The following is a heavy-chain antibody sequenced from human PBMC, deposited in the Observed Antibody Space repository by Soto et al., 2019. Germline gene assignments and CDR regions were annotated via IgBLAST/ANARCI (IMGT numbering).Heavy chain of an antibody. V-gene: IGHV3-23*01. CDR3: VREGRGSFDF. CDR1: GFIFSNYA. Sequence: PGGSLRLSCAASGFIFSNYAMNWFRQAPGKGLEWVSVIGGRGGSAYYADSVQGRFTISRDNSKNTLSLQMSSLTADDTAIYYCVREGRGSFDFWGRGTMVTVSS. D-gene: IGHD5-12*01. J-gene: IGHJ3*01. CDR2: IGGRGGSA.